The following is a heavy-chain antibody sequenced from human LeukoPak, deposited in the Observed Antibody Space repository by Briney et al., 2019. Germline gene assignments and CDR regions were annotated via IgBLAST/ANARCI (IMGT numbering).Heavy chain of an antibody. V-gene: IGHV3-23*01. Sequence: GGSLRLSCAASGFTFSSYAMSWVRQAPGKGLEWVSAISGSGGSTYYADSVKGRFTISRDNSMNTLYLQMNSRRAEDTAVYYCAKDGGYSYGQYYFDYWGQGTLVTVSS. CDR1: GFTFSSYA. CDR2: ISGSGGST. D-gene: IGHD5-18*01. CDR3: AKDGGYSYGQYYFDY. J-gene: IGHJ4*02.